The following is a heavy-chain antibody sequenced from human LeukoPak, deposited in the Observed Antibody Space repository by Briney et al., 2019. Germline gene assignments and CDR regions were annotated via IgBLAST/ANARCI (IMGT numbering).Heavy chain of an antibody. CDR1: GFIFDDYA. J-gene: IGHJ4*02. CDR2: IRGRVYGATT. CDR3: SRERAGVFQY. V-gene: IGHV3-49*04. Sequence: QPGRSLRLSCTTSGFIFDDYAMSWVRQAPGKGLEWVSLIRGRVYGATTEYAASVKGRFAMSRDDSKSIAYLQMNSLKSEDTAMYYCSRERAGVFQYWGQGILVTVSS.